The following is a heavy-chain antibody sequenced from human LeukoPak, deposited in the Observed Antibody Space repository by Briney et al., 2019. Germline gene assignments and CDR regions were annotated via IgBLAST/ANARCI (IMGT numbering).Heavy chain of an antibody. Sequence: SETLSLTCAVYGGSFSGYYWSWIRQPPGKGLEWIGEINRSGSTNYNPSLKSRVTISVDTSKNQFSLKLSSVTAADTAVYYCARGSLLGLWFGELLSRSWFDPWGQGTLVTVSS. V-gene: IGHV4-34*01. CDR3: ARGSLLGLWFGELLSRSWFDP. J-gene: IGHJ5*02. D-gene: IGHD3-10*01. CDR1: GGSFSGYY. CDR2: INRSGST.